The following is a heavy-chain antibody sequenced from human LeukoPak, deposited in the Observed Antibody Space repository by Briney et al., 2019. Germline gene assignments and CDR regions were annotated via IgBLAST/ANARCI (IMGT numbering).Heavy chain of an antibody. J-gene: IGHJ3*02. Sequence: GGSLRLSCAASGFTFSTYTMNWVRQAPGKGLEWVSSISSSSSYIYYAGSVRGRFTISRDDAKNSLYLQMSSLRAEDTAVYYCAGDPTSSWETAFDIWGQGTMVTVSS. CDR3: AGDPTSSWETAFDI. V-gene: IGHV3-21*01. CDR1: GFTFSTYT. D-gene: IGHD1-26*01. CDR2: ISSSSSYI.